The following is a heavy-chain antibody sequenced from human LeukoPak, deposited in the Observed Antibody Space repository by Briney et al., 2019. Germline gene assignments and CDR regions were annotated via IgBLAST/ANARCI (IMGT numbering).Heavy chain of an antibody. D-gene: IGHD4-23*01. CDR3: AKDGNAHAYYFYHTDV. CDR1: GFTFSDYG. CDR2: ISYGGNTK. J-gene: IGHJ6*03. V-gene: IGHV3-30*18. Sequence: GGSLRLSCEASGFTFSDYGMHWVRQAPGKGLEWVAVISYGGNTKYYGDSVKGRFTISRDNSKNTLDLQMNSLRAEDTAIYYCAKDGNAHAYYFYHTDVWGKGTTVTVSS.